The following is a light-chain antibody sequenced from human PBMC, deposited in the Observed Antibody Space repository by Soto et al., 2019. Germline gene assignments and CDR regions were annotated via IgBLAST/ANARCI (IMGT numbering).Light chain of an antibody. CDR3: SSYTSSSTYV. CDR2: DVS. J-gene: IGLJ1*01. V-gene: IGLV2-14*01. Sequence: QSALTQPASVSESPGQSITISCTGTSNDVGGYNYVSWYQQYPGKAPKLMIYDVSNRPSGVSNRFSVSKSGNTASLTISGLHAEDEADYFCSSYTSSSTYVFGTGTKVTVL. CDR1: SNDVGGYNY.